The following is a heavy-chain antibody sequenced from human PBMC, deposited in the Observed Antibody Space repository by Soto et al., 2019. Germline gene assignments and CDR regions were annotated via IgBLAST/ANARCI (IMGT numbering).Heavy chain of an antibody. J-gene: IGHJ4*02. CDR3: ARGGGYDSFDY. Sequence: SETLSLTCTVSGASISYGGFSWSWILQSPGKGLEWIGYISHLENTYLHPSFKSRLTMSIDRTRNQFSLKLSSVTAADMAVYYCARGGGYDSFDYWGQGVLVTVSS. CDR2: ISHLENT. CDR1: GASISYGGFS. D-gene: IGHD5-12*01. V-gene: IGHV4-30-2*06.